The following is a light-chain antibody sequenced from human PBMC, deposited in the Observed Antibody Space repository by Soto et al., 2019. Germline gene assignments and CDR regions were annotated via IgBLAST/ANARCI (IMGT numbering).Light chain of an antibody. CDR2: DAS. Sequence: AIRMTQSPSSFSSSTGDRVTITCRASQGISSYLAWYQQKPGKAPKLLIYDASSLESGVPSRFSGSGSGTEFTLTIRSLQPDDFATYYCQQYNSYSPYTCGQGTKVDI. J-gene: IGKJ2*01. V-gene: IGKV1-8*01. CDR3: QQYNSYSPYT. CDR1: QGISSY.